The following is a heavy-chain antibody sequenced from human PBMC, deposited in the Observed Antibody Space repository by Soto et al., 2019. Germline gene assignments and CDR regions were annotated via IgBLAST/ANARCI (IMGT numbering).Heavy chain of an antibody. V-gene: IGHV3-23*01. D-gene: IGHD4-17*01. CDR2: ISGSGIST. CDR3: AKEGHATTVTLPDY. Sequence: EVQLLESGGGLVQPGGSLRLSCAASGFTFSSFAMNWVRQAPGKGLDWVSTISGSGISTYYADSVKGRFTISRDNSKNTLYLQMNSLRAEDTAVYYCAKEGHATTVTLPDYWGQGTLVTVSS. J-gene: IGHJ4*02. CDR1: GFTFSSFA.